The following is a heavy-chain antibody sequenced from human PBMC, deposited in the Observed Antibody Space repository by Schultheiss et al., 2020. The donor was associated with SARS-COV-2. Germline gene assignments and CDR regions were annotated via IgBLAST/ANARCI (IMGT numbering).Heavy chain of an antibody. D-gene: IGHD5-12*01. CDR2: INPNSGGT. V-gene: IGHV1-2*04. CDR3: AATSGYDEDY. J-gene: IGHJ4*02. Sequence: ASVKVSCKASGYTFTGYYMHWVRQAPGQGLKWMGWINPNSGGTNYAQKFQGWVTMTRDTSISTAYMELSRLRSEDTAVYYCAATSGYDEDYWGQGTLVTVSS. CDR1: GYTFTGYY.